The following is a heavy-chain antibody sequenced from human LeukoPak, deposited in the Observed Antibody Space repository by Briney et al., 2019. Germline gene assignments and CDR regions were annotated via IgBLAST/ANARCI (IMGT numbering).Heavy chain of an antibody. CDR3: AKERPYCGGDCLDL. V-gene: IGHV3-48*01. CDR1: GFTFSRYS. Sequence: GGSLRLSCAASGFTFSRYSMNWVRQAPGKGLEWVSYISSSSSTIYYADSVKGRFTISRDNSKNTLYLHMNSLRVEDTAIYYCAKERPYCGGDCLDLWGQGTLVTVSS. J-gene: IGHJ5*02. CDR2: ISSSSSTI. D-gene: IGHD2-21*02.